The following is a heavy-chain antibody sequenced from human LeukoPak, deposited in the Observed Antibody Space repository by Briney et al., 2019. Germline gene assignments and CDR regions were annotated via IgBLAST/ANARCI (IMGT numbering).Heavy chain of an antibody. CDR3: ARDVVVAAIIDYYYYYYMDV. V-gene: IGHV1-2*02. CDR2: INPNSGGT. D-gene: IGHD2-15*01. Sequence: ASVKVSCKTSGYIFIDYYLHWVRQAPGQGLEWMGWINPNSGGTNYAQKFQGRVTMTRDTSISTAYMELSRLRSDDTAVYYCARDVVVAAIIDYYYYYYMDVWGKGTTVTVSS. J-gene: IGHJ6*03. CDR1: GYIFIDYY.